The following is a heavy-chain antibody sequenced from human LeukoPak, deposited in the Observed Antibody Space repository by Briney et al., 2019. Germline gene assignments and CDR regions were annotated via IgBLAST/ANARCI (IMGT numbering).Heavy chain of an antibody. D-gene: IGHD2-21*01. Sequence: SETLSLICAVYGGSFSGYYWSWIRHPPGKVLEWIGEINHSGSTNYNPSLKSRVTISVDTSKNQSSLKLSSVTAADTAVYYCARERQCGGDCSTAGGGFDPWGQGTLVTVSS. J-gene: IGHJ5*02. V-gene: IGHV4-34*01. CDR2: INHSGST. CDR3: ARERQCGGDCSTAGGGFDP. CDR1: GGSFSGYY.